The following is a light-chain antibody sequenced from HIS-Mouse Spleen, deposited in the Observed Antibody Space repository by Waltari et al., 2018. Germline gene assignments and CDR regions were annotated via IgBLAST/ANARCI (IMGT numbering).Light chain of an antibody. Sequence: HSSLTQPPPAAGPPWPAVPISWTWTSGDVGGFNQVSWYQQHPGKAPKLMIYEVSKRPSGVPDRFSGSKSGNTASLTVSGLQAEDEADYYCSSYAGSNNYVFGTGTKVTVL. J-gene: IGLJ1*01. CDR2: EVS. CDR3: SSYAGSNNYV. CDR1: SGDVGGFNQ. V-gene: IGLV2-8*01.